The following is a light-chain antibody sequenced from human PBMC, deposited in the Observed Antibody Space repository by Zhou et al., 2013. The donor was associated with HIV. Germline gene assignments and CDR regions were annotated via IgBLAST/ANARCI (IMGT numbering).Light chain of an antibody. Sequence: EIVLTQSPGTLSLSPGERATLSCRASQSVSSYLAWYQQKLGQAPRLLIYGASSRATGIPDRFSGGGSGTDFTLTISRLEPEDFAVYYCQQYGSSPVTFGQGTKLEIK. J-gene: IGKJ2*01. CDR1: QSVSSY. CDR2: GAS. CDR3: QQYGSSPVT. V-gene: IGKV3-20*01.